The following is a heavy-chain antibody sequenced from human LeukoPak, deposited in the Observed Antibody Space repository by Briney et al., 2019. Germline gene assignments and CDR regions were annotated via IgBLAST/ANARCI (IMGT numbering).Heavy chain of an antibody. CDR2: ISGSGGST. V-gene: IGHV3-23*01. CDR3: ARWVCSSTSCFYFDY. D-gene: IGHD2-2*01. CDR1: GFTFSNYA. Sequence: GGSLRLSCAASGFTFSNYAMSWVRQAPGKGLEWVSAISGSGGSTYYADSVKGRFTISRDNSKNTLYLQMNSLRAEDTAVYYCARWVCSSTSCFYFDYWGQGSLVVVSS. J-gene: IGHJ4*02.